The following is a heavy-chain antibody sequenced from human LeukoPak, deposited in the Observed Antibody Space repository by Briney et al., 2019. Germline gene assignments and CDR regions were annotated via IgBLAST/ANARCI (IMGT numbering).Heavy chain of an antibody. CDR1: GFTFSRYW. Sequence: GGSLRLSCEASGFTFSRYWMHWVRQAPGKGLVWVSRINSDGSSTTYADSVKGRFTISRDNAKNTLYLQMNSLRAEDTAVYYCAKGVAAADLWGRGTLVTVSS. CDR3: AKGVAAADL. J-gene: IGHJ4*02. D-gene: IGHD6-13*01. CDR2: INSDGSST. V-gene: IGHV3-74*01.